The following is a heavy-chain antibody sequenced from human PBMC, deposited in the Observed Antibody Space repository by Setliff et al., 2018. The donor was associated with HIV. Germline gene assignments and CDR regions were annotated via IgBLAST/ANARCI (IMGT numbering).Heavy chain of an antibody. CDR2: ISASKGNT. V-gene: IGHV1-18*01. CDR3: ARGAWYTSGWYSSRYMDV. D-gene: IGHD6-19*01. CDR1: GYNFTSNG. J-gene: IGHJ6*03. Sequence: GASVKVSCKASGYNFTSNGISWVRQAPGQGLEWMGRISASKGNTKYTQDFQGRVTMTTDTSTSTVYMELRSLRSDDTAVYYCARGAWYTSGWYSSRYMDVWGKGTTVTVSS.